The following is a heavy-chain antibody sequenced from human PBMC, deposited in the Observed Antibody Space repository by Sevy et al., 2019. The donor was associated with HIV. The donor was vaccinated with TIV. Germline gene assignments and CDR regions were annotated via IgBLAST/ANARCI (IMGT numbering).Heavy chain of an antibody. CDR1: GGSISSGGYS. J-gene: IGHJ5*02. D-gene: IGHD3-22*01. CDR2: IYHSGST. V-gene: IGHV4-30-2*01. Sequence: SETLSLTCAVSGGSISSGGYSWSWIRQPPGKGLEWIGYIYHSGSTYYNPSLKSRVTISLDRSKNQFSLKLSSVTAADTAVYYCARQKYYYDSSGYLSWFDPWGQGTLVTVSS. CDR3: ARQKYYYDSSGYLSWFDP.